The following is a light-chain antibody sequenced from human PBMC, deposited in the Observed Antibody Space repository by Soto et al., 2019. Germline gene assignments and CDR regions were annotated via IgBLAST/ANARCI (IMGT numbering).Light chain of an antibody. Sequence: QSPLTQPRSVSGSPGQSVTISCTGTISDVGGYNYVSWYQQHPGKAPKLMIYDVSKRPSGVPDRFSGSKSGNTASLTISGLQAEDEADYYCCSYAGSYHYVFGTGTKLTV. CDR1: ISDVGGYNY. CDR2: DVS. V-gene: IGLV2-11*01. J-gene: IGLJ1*01. CDR3: CSYAGSYHYV.